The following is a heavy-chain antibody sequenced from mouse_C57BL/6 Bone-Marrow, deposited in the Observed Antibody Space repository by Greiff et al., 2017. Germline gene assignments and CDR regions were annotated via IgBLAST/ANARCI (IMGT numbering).Heavy chain of an antibody. CDR3: ARGGYWNMDY. J-gene: IGHJ4*01. V-gene: IGHV1-26*01. Sequence: VQLQQSGPELVKPGASVKISCKASGYTFTDYYMNWVKQSHGKSLEWIGDINPNNGGTSYNQKFKGKATLTVDKSSSTAYMELRSLTSEDSAVYYCARGGYWNMDYWGQGTSVTVSS. D-gene: IGHD2-3*01. CDR1: GYTFTDYY. CDR2: INPNNGGT.